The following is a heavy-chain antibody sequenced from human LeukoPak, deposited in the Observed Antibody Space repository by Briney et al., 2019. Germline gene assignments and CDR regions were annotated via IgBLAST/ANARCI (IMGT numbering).Heavy chain of an antibody. CDR2: INPSGGST. CDR1: GYTFTIYY. Sequence: GASVTVSFKASGYTFTIYYMHWVRQAPGQGVEWMGIINPSGGSTSYAQKFQGRVTMTRDTSTSTVYMELSTLRPEDTAVYYCARDPSVGGFSGSELDFWGQGTLVTVSS. J-gene: IGHJ4*02. V-gene: IGHV1-46*01. CDR3: ARDPSVGGFSGSELDF. D-gene: IGHD3-16*01.